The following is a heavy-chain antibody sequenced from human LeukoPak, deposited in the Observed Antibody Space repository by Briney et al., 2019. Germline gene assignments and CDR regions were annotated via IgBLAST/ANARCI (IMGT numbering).Heavy chain of an antibody. J-gene: IGHJ4*02. V-gene: IGHV3-11*05. D-gene: IGHD2-21*02. CDR2: ISTGSSYT. CDR3: ARAEGGPATAIY. CDR1: GFTFSDYY. Sequence: GGSLRLSCAASGFTFSDYYMSWIRQAPGRGLEWVSYISTGSSYTNYADSVKGRFTISRDNAKNSLYLQMSSLRAEDTALYYCARAEGGPATAIYWGQGTLVTVSS.